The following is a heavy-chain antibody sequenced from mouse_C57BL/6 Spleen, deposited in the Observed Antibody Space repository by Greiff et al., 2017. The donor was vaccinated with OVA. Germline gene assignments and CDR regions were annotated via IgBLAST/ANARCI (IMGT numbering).Heavy chain of an antibody. CDR2: INPNYGTT. Sequence: EVQLQQSGPELVKPGASVKISCKASGYSFTDYNMNWVKQSNGKSLEWIGVINPNYGTTSYNQKFKGKATLTVDQSSSTAYMQLNRLTSEDSAVYYCARQGDYDVEAWFAYWGQGTLVTVSA. J-gene: IGHJ3*01. V-gene: IGHV1-39*01. CDR1: GYSFTDYN. CDR3: ARQGDYDVEAWFAY. D-gene: IGHD2-4*01.